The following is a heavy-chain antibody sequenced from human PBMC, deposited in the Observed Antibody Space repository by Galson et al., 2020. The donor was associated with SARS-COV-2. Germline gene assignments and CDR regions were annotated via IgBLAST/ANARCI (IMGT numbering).Heavy chain of an antibody. J-gene: IGHJ3*02. CDR2: VYYSGST. CDR3: ARITDDGFYSAFDI. V-gene: IGHV4-4*02. D-gene: IGHD2-2*02. Sequence: ASETLSLTCAVSGGSISNNNWWSWVRQPPGKGLEWIGEVYYSGSTNYNPSLKSRVTMSVDKSKNQFSLHLSSVTAADTAVYYCARITDDGFYSAFDIWGQGTMVTVSS. CDR1: GGSISNNNW.